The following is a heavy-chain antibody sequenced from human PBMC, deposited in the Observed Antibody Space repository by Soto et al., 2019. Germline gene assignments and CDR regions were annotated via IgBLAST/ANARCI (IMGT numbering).Heavy chain of an antibody. V-gene: IGHV3-23*01. CDR3: AKDINTGFGDGDAFDI. D-gene: IGHD2-8*02. CDR2: ISGSGGST. Sequence: GGSLRLSCAASGFTFSSYAMSWVRQAPGKGLEWVSAISGSGGSTYYADSVKGRFTISRDNAKNSLYLQMNSLRAEDTALYYCAKDINTGFGDGDAFDIWGQGTMVTVSS. CDR1: GFTFSSYA. J-gene: IGHJ3*02.